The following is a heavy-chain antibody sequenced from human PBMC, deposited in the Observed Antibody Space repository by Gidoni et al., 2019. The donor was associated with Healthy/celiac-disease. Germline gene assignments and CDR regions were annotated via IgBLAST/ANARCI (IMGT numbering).Heavy chain of an antibody. CDR1: GGSISSGDYY. J-gene: IGHJ3*02. Sequence: QLQLQSSGQGLVQPSQPLSLTCTFSGGSISSGDYYWSCIRQPPGKGLEWIGYIYYSGSTYYNPSLKSRVTISVDTSKNQFSLKLSSVTAADTAVYYCASAGDRDDAVDIWGQGTMVTVSS. V-gene: IGHV4-30-4*01. CDR3: ASAGDRDDAVDI. D-gene: IGHD2-21*02. CDR2: IYYSGST.